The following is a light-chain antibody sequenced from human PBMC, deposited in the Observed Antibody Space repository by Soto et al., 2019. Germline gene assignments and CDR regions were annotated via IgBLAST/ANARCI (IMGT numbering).Light chain of an antibody. CDR3: RSYAGNSNWV. Sequence: QSVLTQPPSASETPGQRVFISCSGSTSNIGSNFVFWYQQLPGAAPKLLIYRDRQRPSDIPDRFSGSKSGNTASLTVSGLQADDGADYYCRSYAGNSNWVFGGGTKLTVL. V-gene: IGLV1-47*01. CDR1: TSNIGSNF. CDR2: RDR. J-gene: IGLJ3*02.